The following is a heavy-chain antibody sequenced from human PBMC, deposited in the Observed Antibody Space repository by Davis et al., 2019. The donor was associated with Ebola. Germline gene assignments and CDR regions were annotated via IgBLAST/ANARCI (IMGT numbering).Heavy chain of an antibody. Sequence: GESLKISCAASGFTFSNYGMHWVRQAPGKGLEWVAVISYDGSNKYYADSVKGRFTISRDNAKNSLYLQMNSLRAEDTAVYYCARDGGNIVVVANWFDPWGQGTLVTVSS. V-gene: IGHV3-30*03. D-gene: IGHD2-15*01. CDR1: GFTFSNYG. J-gene: IGHJ5*02. CDR3: ARDGGNIVVVANWFDP. CDR2: ISYDGSNK.